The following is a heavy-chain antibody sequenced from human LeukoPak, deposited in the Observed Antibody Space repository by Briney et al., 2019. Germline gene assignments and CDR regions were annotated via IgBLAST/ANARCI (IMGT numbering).Heavy chain of an antibody. J-gene: IGHJ4*02. V-gene: IGHV1-2*02. Sequence: AASVKVSCKASGYTFTAYYMHWVRQAPGQGLEYVGWINPDSGDTNHAQNFQGRVTLTRDTSISTAYMELSSLRSDDSALYYCAGEYCGSGTCRQGFDFWGQGTLVTVSS. CDR3: AGEYCGSGTCRQGFDF. CDR2: INPDSGDT. CDR1: GYTFTAYY. D-gene: IGHD2-15*01.